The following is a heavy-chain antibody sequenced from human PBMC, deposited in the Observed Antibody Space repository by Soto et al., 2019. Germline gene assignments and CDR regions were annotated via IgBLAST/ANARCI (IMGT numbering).Heavy chain of an antibody. Sequence: QVQLVQSGAEVKKPGASVKVSCKSSGYTFTNYGISWVRQAPGQGLECMGWIRPYNGDTNYEQKLQGRVTIPTDTSTGTAYMELRSLRSEDTAVYYCARGSTGMAPDYWGQGTLVTVSS. V-gene: IGHV1-18*01. CDR3: ARGSTGMAPDY. CDR1: GYTFTNYG. D-gene: IGHD1-1*01. CDR2: IRPYNGDT. J-gene: IGHJ4*02.